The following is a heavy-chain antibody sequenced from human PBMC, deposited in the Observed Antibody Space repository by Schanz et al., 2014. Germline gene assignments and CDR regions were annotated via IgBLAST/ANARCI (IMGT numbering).Heavy chain of an antibody. Sequence: EVQLLESGGGLVQPGGSLRLSCEASGFSFGNYGMSWVRQAPGKGLEWVSYVSRSTPDIYYADSVKGRFTMSRDNAKNSVFLQMNSLRAEDTAVYYCARGGTAYYFDDSGQGTLVTVSS. CDR2: VSRSTPDI. D-gene: IGHD2-21*02. CDR1: GFSFGNYG. CDR3: ARGGTAYYFDD. J-gene: IGHJ4*02. V-gene: IGHV3-48*01.